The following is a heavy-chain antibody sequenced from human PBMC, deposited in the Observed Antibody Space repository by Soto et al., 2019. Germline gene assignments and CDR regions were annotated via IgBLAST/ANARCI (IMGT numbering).Heavy chain of an antibody. V-gene: IGHV4-59*01. CDR2: IYYSGST. CDR1: GGSISSYY. Sequence: SETLSLTCTVSGGSISSYYWSWIRQPPWKGLEWIGYIYYSGSTNYNPSLKSRVTISVDTSKNQFSLKLSSVTAADTAVYYCARPIFLYSSSWEDYYYGMDFWTQGTTVTVSS. CDR3: ARPIFLYSSSWEDYYYGMDF. J-gene: IGHJ6*02. D-gene: IGHD6-13*01.